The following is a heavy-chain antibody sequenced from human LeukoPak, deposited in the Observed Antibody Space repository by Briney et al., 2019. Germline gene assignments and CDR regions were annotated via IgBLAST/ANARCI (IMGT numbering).Heavy chain of an antibody. V-gene: IGHV3-48*03. Sequence: PGGSLRLSCAASGFTFSSYEMNWVRQAPGKGLEWVSYISSSGSTIYYADSVKGRFTISRDNAKNSLYLQMNSLRAEDTAVYYCAKDLYYDSSGYHDYWGQGTLVTVSS. CDR2: ISSSGSTI. CDR3: AKDLYYDSSGYHDY. D-gene: IGHD3-22*01. CDR1: GFTFSSYE. J-gene: IGHJ4*02.